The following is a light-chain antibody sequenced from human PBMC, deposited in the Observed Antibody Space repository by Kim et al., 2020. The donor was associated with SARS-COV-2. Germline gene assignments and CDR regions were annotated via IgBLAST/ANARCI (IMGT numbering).Light chain of an antibody. CDR2: STT. CDR1: TGAVTSGYY. Sequence: GTVTLTCASSTGAVTSGYYPNWCQQKPGQAPRALIYSTTNKHSWTPARFSGSLLGGKAALTLSSVQPEDEADYYCLLHCGGTQFWVFGGGTQLTVL. CDR3: LLHCGGTQFWV. V-gene: IGLV7-43*01. J-gene: IGLJ3*02.